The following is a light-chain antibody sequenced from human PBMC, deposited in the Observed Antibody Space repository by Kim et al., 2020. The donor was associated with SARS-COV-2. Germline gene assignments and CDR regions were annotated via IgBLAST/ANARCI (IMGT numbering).Light chain of an antibody. Sequence: GQMVTISCSGSSSNIGSNTVNWYQQLPGTAPKLLIYSNNQRPSGVPDRFSGSKSGTSASLAISGLQSEDEADYYCAAWDDSLNGVVFGGGTQLTVL. CDR3: AAWDDSLNGVV. V-gene: IGLV1-44*01. CDR1: SSNIGSNT. J-gene: IGLJ2*01. CDR2: SNN.